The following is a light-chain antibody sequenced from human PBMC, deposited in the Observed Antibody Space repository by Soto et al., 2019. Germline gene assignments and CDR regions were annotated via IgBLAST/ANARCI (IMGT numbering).Light chain of an antibody. CDR2: ASS. CDR3: QQTFSPPSIT. Sequence: DIQMPQSPSSLSASVGDRVTITCRASQSISTYLNWFQQEPGKAPKLLIYASSTLQGGVPSRFSGSGSGSEFSLTISSLLPEDFATYYCQQTFSPPSITFGQGTRLDIK. J-gene: IGKJ5*01. CDR1: QSISTY. V-gene: IGKV1-39*01.